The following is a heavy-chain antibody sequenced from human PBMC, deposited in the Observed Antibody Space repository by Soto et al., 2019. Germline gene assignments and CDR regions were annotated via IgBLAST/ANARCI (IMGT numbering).Heavy chain of an antibody. CDR3: ARGRGGTYDAFDI. Sequence: SETLSLTCTVSSGSIGTYFWSWIRQPPGKGLEWIGYTYYSGTTNYNPSLKSRVTIFLDTSKNQFSLRLSSVTAADTAVYYCARGRGGTYDAFDIWGQGTLVTVSS. V-gene: IGHV4-59*01. CDR2: TYYSGTT. D-gene: IGHD1-26*01. J-gene: IGHJ3*02. CDR1: SGSIGTYF.